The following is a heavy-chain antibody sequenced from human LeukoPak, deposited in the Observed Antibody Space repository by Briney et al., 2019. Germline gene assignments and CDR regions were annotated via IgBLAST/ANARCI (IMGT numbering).Heavy chain of an antibody. CDR1: GYTFSSYG. D-gene: IGHD6-13*01. J-gene: IGHJ4*02. Sequence: ASVKVSCKASGYTFSSYGITWVRQAPGQGLEWMGWISGYNDNTNYAQKLQGRVTMTTDTSTSTAYMELRSLRSDDTAVYYCAREDSSWAQYGYWGQGTLVTVSS. V-gene: IGHV1-18*01. CDR3: AREDSSWAQYGY. CDR2: ISGYNDNT.